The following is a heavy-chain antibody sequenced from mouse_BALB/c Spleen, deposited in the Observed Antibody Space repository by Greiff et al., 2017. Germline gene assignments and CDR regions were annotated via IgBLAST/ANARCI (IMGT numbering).Heavy chain of an antibody. CDR3: TRTIYYGYDGYAMDY. CDR2: IYPGNSDT. D-gene: IGHD2-2*01. V-gene: IGHV1-5*01. Sequence: VQLKESGTVLARPGASVKMSCKASGYTFTSYWMHWVKQRPGQGLEWIGAIYPGNSDTSYNQKFKGKAKLTAVTSTSTAYMELSSLTNEDSAVYYCTRTIYYGYDGYAMDYWGQGTSVTVSS. J-gene: IGHJ4*01. CDR1: GYTFTSYW.